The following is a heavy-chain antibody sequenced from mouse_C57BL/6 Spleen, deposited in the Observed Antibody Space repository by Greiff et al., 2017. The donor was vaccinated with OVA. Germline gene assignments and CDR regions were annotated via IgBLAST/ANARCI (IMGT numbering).Heavy chain of an antibody. CDR2: IYPRSGNT. CDR1: GYTFTSYG. V-gene: IGHV1-81*01. D-gene: IGHD2-12*01. Sequence: VQLQQSGAELARPGASVKLSCKASGYTFTSYGISWVKQRTGQGLEWIGEIYPRSGNTYYNEKFKGKATLTADKSSSTAYMELRSLTSADSAVYFCSRSNVYDESWFAYWGQGTLVTVSA. CDR3: SRSNVYDESWFAY. J-gene: IGHJ3*01.